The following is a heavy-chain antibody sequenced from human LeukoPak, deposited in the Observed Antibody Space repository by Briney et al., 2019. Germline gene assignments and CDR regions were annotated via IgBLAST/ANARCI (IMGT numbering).Heavy chain of an antibody. Sequence: ASVKVSCKVSGYTLTELSMHWVRQAPGKGLEWMGGFDPEDGETIYAQKFQGRVTMTEDTSTDTAYMELSSLRSEDTAVYYCTGWSYYYYYMDVWGKGTTVTVSS. J-gene: IGHJ6*03. V-gene: IGHV1-24*01. CDR1: GYTLTELS. D-gene: IGHD6-19*01. CDR2: FDPEDGET. CDR3: TGWSYYYYYMDV.